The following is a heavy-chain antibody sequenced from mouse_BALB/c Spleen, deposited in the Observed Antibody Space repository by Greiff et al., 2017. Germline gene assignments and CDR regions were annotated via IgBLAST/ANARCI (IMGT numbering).Heavy chain of an antibody. J-gene: IGHJ1*01. D-gene: IGHD1-1*01. V-gene: IGHV5-6-5*01. CDR2: ISSGGST. CDR1: GFTFSSYA. Sequence: EVQRVESGGGLVKPGGSLKLSCAASGFTFSSYAMSWVRQTPEKRLEWVASISSGGSTYYPDSVKGRFTISRDNARNILYLQMSSLRSEDTAMYYCARGGYYYGSSYPRYFDVWGAGTTVTVSS. CDR3: ARGGYYYGSSYPRYFDV.